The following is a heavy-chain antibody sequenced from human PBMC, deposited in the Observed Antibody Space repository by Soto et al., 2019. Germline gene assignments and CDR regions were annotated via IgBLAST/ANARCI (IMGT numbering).Heavy chain of an antibody. J-gene: IGHJ4*02. V-gene: IGHV3-30*18. CDR2: ISKAGSFK. CDR3: AKSVDLSSIGFLFDF. Sequence: QVQLVESGGGVVQPGMSLRLSCASSGFTFSSYGMHWVREAPGKGLDWVAVISKAGSFKYQADSVRGRFTISGDNSQNTLLLQIYSLSAEETAVYSCAKSVDLSSIGFLFDFWGQGTLVSVSS. D-gene: IGHD6-25*01. CDR1: GFTFSSYG.